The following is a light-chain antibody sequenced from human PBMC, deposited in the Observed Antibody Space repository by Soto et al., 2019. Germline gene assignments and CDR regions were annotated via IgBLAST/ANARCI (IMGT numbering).Light chain of an antibody. CDR1: SSDVGGYNY. V-gene: IGLV2-14*03. CDR2: DVS. CDR3: TSFTSRHTYV. J-gene: IGLJ1*01. Sequence: LTQPASVSGSPGQSITISCTGTSSDVGGYNYVSWYQQHPDKAPRLMIYDVSNRPSGVSDRFSGSKSGDMASLTISGLQAEDEADYYCTSFTSRHTYVFGTGTKVTVL.